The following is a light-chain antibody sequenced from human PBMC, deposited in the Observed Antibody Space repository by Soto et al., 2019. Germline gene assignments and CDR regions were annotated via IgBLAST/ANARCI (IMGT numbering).Light chain of an antibody. J-gene: IGKJ5*01. Sequence: EIVLTQSPGTLSLSPGERATLSCRAIQSVSNNYLAWYQQKPGQAPRLLIYGASNRATGIPDRFSGSGSGTDFTLTISRLEPEDFAVYYCQHYNSSPPITFGQGTLLEIK. V-gene: IGKV3-20*01. CDR2: GAS. CDR3: QHYNSSPPIT. CDR1: QSVSNNY.